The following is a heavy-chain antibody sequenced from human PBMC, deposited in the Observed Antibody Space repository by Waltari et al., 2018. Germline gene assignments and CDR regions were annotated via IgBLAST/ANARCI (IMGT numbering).Heavy chain of an antibody. D-gene: IGHD7-27*01. CDR3: ARGGGEGAAFDI. CDR2: IIPSFGTA. Sequence: QVQLVQSGAEVKKPGSSVKDSCKASGGTFSSSAISWVRQAPGQGLEWMGRIIPSFGTANYAQKFQGRVTITADKSTSTAYMELSSLRSEDTAVYYCARGGGEGAAFDIWGQGTMVTVSS. CDR1: GGTFSSSA. J-gene: IGHJ3*02. V-gene: IGHV1-69*13.